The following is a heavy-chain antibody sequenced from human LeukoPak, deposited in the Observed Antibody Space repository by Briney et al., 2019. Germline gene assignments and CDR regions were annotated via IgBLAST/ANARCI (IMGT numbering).Heavy chain of an antibody. Sequence: GGSLRLSCAASGFTFSSYEMNWVRQAPGKGLEWISYISTSGSTIYYADSVKRRVTISRDNAKNSLYLQMNSLRAEDTAVYFCVRGGGSYVASYFDYWGQGILVTVSS. CDR1: GFTFSSYE. J-gene: IGHJ4*02. CDR3: VRGGGSYVASYFDY. V-gene: IGHV3-48*03. D-gene: IGHD1-26*01. CDR2: ISTSGSTI.